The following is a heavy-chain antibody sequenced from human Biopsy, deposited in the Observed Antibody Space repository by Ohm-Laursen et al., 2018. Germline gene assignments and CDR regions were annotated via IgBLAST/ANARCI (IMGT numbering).Heavy chain of an antibody. Sequence: GTLSLTCTVSGDSISSYYWSWIRQSPGKGLEWIGYVYYTGSTGYNPSLQGRVTISVDTSKNHFSLRLSSLTAADTAVYYCARGSNDFGGLYFPRWGQGTLLTVSS. D-gene: IGHD4-23*01. CDR3: ARGSNDFGGLYFPR. CDR1: GDSISSYY. J-gene: IGHJ4*02. CDR2: VYYTGST. V-gene: IGHV4-59*01.